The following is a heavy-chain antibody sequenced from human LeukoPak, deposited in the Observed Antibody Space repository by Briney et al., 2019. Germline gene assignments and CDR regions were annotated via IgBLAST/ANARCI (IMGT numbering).Heavy chain of an antibody. Sequence: SETLSLTCAVYGGSFSSYYWSWIRQPPGKGLEWIGEINHSGSTNYNPSLKSRVTISVDTSKNQFSLKLSSVTAADTAVYYCARGLTRIVGALYYYYYYGMDVWGQGTTVTVSS. CDR1: GGSFSSYY. D-gene: IGHD1-26*01. J-gene: IGHJ6*02. V-gene: IGHV4-34*01. CDR3: ARGLTRIVGALYYYYYYGMDV. CDR2: INHSGST.